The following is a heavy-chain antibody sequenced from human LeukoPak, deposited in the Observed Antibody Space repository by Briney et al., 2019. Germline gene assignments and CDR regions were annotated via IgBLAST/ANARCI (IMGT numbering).Heavy chain of an antibody. CDR3: ARDQKGNYYDSSGYYYINWFDP. Sequence: AGGSLRLSCADPGFTSSIYWMSWVHQAPGKGLEWVPNIKQHGSETYYVDSVKGRFTISRDNAKNSLYLQMNSLRAEDTAVYYCARDQKGNYYDSSGYYYINWFDPWGQGTLVTVSS. CDR2: IKQHGSET. CDR1: GFTSSIYW. V-gene: IGHV3-7*01. D-gene: IGHD3-22*01. J-gene: IGHJ5*02.